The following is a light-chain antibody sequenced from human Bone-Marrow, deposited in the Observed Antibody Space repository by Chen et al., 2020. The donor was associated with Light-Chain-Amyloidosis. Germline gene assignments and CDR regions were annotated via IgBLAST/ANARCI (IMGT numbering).Light chain of an antibody. CDR2: AAS. Sequence: IQLTQSPSSLSASEGDRVTITCRASQDIVSYLAWYQQKPGKAPKLLIHAASTLYSGGPSRFSGRGSGTYFTLTISGLQAEDFATYYCQQLNFLPPTFGPGTTVDMK. CDR1: QDIVSY. V-gene: IGKV1-9*01. J-gene: IGKJ3*01. CDR3: QQLNFLPPT.